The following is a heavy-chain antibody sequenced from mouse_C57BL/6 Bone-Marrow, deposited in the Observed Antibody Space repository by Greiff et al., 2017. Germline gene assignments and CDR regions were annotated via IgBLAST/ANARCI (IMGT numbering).Heavy chain of an antibody. D-gene: IGHD6-1*01. CDR3: TREDSQAWFAY. J-gene: IGHJ3*01. CDR2: ISSGGDYI. Sequence: EVKLMESGEGLVKPGGSLKLSCAASGFTFSSYAMSWVRQTPEKRLEWVAYISSGGDYIYYADTVKGRFTISRDNARNTLYLQMSSLKSEDTAMYYCTREDSQAWFAYWGQGTLVTVSA. V-gene: IGHV5-9-1*02. CDR1: GFTFSSYA.